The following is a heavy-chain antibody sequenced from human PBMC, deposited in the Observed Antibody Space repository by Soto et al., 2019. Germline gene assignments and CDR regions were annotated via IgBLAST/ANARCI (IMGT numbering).Heavy chain of an antibody. CDR2: IYYSGST. D-gene: IGHD3-10*01. CDR3: ARARYYGSGSYIVGTYYMDV. J-gene: IGHJ6*03. V-gene: IGHV4-31*03. Sequence: QVQLQESGPGLVKPSQTLSLTCTVSGGSISSGGYYWSWIRQHPGKGLEWIGYIYYSGSTYYNPSLKGRVTISVDTSKNQFSLKLSSVTAADTAVYYCARARYYGSGSYIVGTYYMDVWGKGTTVTVSS. CDR1: GGSISSGGYY.